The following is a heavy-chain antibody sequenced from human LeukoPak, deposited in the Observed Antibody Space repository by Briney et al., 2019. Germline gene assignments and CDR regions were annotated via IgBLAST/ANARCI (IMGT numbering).Heavy chain of an antibody. Sequence: SQTLSLTCAISGDSVSSNSAAWNWIRQSPSRGLEWLGRTYYRSKWYNDYAVSVKSRITINPDTSKNQFSLQLNSVTPEDTAAYYCARDRGPKYQLLTYYFDYWGQGTLVTVSS. CDR3: ARDRGPKYQLLTYYFDY. CDR2: TYYRSKWYN. D-gene: IGHD2-2*01. CDR1: GDSVSSNSAA. V-gene: IGHV6-1*01. J-gene: IGHJ4*02.